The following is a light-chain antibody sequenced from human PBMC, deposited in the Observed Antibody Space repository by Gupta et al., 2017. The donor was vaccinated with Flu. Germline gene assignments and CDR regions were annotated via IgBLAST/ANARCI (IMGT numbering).Light chain of an antibody. CDR1: QSVSSY. J-gene: IGKJ1*01. Sequence: TLSLSPGERATLSCRASQSVSSYLAWYQQKPGQAPRLLIYDASNRATGIPARFSGSGSGTDFTLTISSLEPEDFAVYYCQQRSNWPPRGTFGQGTKVEIK. CDR3: QQRSNWPPRGT. V-gene: IGKV3-11*01. CDR2: DAS.